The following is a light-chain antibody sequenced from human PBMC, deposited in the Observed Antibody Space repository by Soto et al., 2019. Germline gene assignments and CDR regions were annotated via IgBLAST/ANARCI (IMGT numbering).Light chain of an antibody. Sequence: QSALTQPPSVSGSPGQSVTISCTGTGSDIGTFNRVSWYQQPPGTAPKLLIYDVNNRPSGVPDSFSGSKSGNTASLTISGLQAEDEADYYCSSYTSSSTDVFGTGTKLTVL. CDR1: GSDIGTFNR. V-gene: IGLV2-18*02. CDR3: SSYTSSSTDV. J-gene: IGLJ1*01. CDR2: DVN.